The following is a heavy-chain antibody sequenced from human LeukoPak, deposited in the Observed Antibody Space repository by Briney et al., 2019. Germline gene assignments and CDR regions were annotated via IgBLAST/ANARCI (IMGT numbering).Heavy chain of an antibody. CDR2: ISSSGTTI. V-gene: IGHV3-11*01. Sequence: PGGSLRLSCAASGFTFSDYYMSWTRQAPGKGLEWVSYISSSGTTIYYAASVKGRFTISRDNAKNSLYLQMNSLRAEDTAVYYCARRRDSGSLQHFDYWGQGTLVTVSS. CDR3: ARRRDSGSLQHFDY. D-gene: IGHD1-26*01. J-gene: IGHJ4*02. CDR1: GFTFSDYY.